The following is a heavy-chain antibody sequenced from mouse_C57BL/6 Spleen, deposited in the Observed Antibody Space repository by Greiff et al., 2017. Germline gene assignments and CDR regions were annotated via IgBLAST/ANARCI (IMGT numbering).Heavy chain of an antibody. CDR1: GYTFTEYT. D-gene: IGHD1-1*01. CDR2: FYPGSGSI. V-gene: IGHV1-62-2*01. Sequence: QVQLQQSGAELVKPGASVKLSCKASGYTFTEYTIHWVKQRSGQGLEWIGWFYPGSGSIKYNEKFKDKATLTADKSSSTVYMELSRLTSEDSAVYFCARHEEEPHCGSSSGWFAYWGQGTLVTVSA. J-gene: IGHJ3*01. CDR3: ARHEEEPHCGSSSGWFAY.